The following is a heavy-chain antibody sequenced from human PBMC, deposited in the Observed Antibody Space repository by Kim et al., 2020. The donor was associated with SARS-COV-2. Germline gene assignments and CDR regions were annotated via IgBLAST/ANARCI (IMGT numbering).Heavy chain of an antibody. Sequence: SETLSLTCTVSGYSISSGYYWGWIRQPPGKGLEWIGSIYHSGSTYYNPSLKSRVTISVDTSKNQFSLKLSSVTAADTAVYYCARGTGDSGYYRALYAFDIWGQGTMVTVSS. J-gene: IGHJ3*02. CDR1: GYSISSGYY. D-gene: IGHD3-22*01. V-gene: IGHV4-38-2*02. CDR3: ARGTGDSGYYRALYAFDI. CDR2: IYHSGST.